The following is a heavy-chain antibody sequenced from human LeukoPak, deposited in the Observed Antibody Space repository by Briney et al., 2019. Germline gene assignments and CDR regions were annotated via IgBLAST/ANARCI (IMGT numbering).Heavy chain of an antibody. J-gene: IGHJ5*02. CDR1: GYTSTSYD. D-gene: IGHD4-17*01. CDR3: AREDLRMTTVTKAGNWFDP. Sequence: ASVKVSCKASGYTSTSYDINWVRQATGQGLEWMGWMNPNSGNTGYAQKFQGRVTMSRNTSISTAYMELSSLRSEDAAVYYCAREDLRMTTVTKAGNWFDPWGQGTLVTVSS. CDR2: MNPNSGNT. V-gene: IGHV1-8*01.